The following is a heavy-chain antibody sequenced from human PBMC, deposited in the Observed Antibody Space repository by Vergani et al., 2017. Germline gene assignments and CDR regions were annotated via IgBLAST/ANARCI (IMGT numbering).Heavy chain of an antibody. CDR3: AKDSGSSSWLVPVAFGY. J-gene: IGHJ4*02. D-gene: IGHD6-13*01. CDR2: ISYDGSNK. Sequence: QVQLVESGGGVVQPGRSLRLSCAASGFTFSSYGMHWVRQAPGKGLEWVAVISYDGSNKYYSDSVKGRFTISRDNSKNTLYLQMNSLRAEDTAVYYCAKDSGSSSWLVPVAFGYWGQGTLVTVSS. CDR1: GFTFSSYG. V-gene: IGHV3-30*18.